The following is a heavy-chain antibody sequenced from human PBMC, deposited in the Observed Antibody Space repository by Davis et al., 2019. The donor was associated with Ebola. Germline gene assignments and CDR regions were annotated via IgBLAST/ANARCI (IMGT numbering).Heavy chain of an antibody. CDR2: ISGSGRTT. V-gene: IGHV3-23*01. Sequence: GGSLRLSCAASGSTFSSYAMYWVRQAPGKGLEWVSAISGSGRTTYYADSVKGRFTVSRDNSKNTLYLQMNSLRAEDTAVYYCARGAYYYGSGSYYGLRIAVAGTIDYWGQGTLVTVSS. CDR3: ARGAYYYGSGSYYGLRIAVAGTIDY. CDR1: GSTFSSYA. J-gene: IGHJ4*02. D-gene: IGHD3-10*01.